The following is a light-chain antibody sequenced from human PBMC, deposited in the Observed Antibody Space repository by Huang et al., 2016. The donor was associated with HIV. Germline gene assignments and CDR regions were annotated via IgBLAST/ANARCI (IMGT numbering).Light chain of an antibody. CDR2: DAS. J-gene: IGKJ1*01. Sequence: EIVLTQSPATLSLSPGEGATLSCRASQSIGSYLAWYQQRLGQAPRILIYDASIRATGSPARFSGRGSGTDFTLTISSLEPEDFAVYYCQQRNNWPPWTFGQGTKVELK. CDR1: QSIGSY. V-gene: IGKV3-11*01. CDR3: QQRNNWPPWT.